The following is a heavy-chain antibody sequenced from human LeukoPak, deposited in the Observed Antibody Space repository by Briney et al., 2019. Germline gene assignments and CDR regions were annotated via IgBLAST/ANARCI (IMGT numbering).Heavy chain of an antibody. CDR2: ISSSSRYI. D-gene: IGHD4-17*01. V-gene: IGHV3-21*01. Sequence: GRSLRLSCAASRFTLRTYSINWVSQAPRKGREWVSTISSSSRYIYFANSVRGRFTITRDNAKNSLYLQMNSLGAEDTAVYYCARRLNNGDYGNDYWGQGTLVTVSS. J-gene: IGHJ4*02. CDR3: ARRLNNGDYGNDY. CDR1: RFTLRTYS.